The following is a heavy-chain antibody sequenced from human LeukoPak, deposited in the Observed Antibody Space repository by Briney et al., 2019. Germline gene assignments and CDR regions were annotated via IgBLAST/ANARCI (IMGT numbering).Heavy chain of an antibody. Sequence: SETLSLTCTVSGGSISSGSYYRGWIRQPPGKGLEWIGSMHYSGNTYCNPSLKSRVTISVDTSKNQFSLKLTTVTAADTAMYYCASRGRSEYTNSWFSAFDYWGQGTLVTVSS. CDR3: ASRGRSEYTNSWFSAFDY. D-gene: IGHD6-13*01. J-gene: IGHJ4*02. V-gene: IGHV4-39*01. CDR1: GGSISSGSYY. CDR2: MHYSGNT.